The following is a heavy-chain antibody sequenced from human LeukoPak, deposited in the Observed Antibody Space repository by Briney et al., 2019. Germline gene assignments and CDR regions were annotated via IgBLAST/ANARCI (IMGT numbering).Heavy chain of an antibody. CDR1: VGSFSIYY. V-gene: IGHV4-34*01. J-gene: IGHJ3*02. CDR3: VRGPVVTAATGAFDI. D-gene: IGHD2-15*01. Sequence: SETLSLTCAVYVGSFSIYYWTWIRQPPGKGLEWMGEINQSGTTNYTPSLKSRVTISVDPSKNQFSLNLKSVTAADTAVYYCVRGPVVTAATGAFDIWGRGTMVTVSS. CDR2: INQSGTT.